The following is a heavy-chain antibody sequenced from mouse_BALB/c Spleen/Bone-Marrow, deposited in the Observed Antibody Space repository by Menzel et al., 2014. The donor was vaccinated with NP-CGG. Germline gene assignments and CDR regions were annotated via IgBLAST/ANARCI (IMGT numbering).Heavy chain of an antibody. V-gene: IGHV1-54*01. CDR1: GYAFTDYL. CDR3: ARYDGYFDY. Sequence: VQLQQSGAELVRPGTSVKVSCKASGYAFTDYLMGWLKQRPGQGLEWIGVINPGSGSTNYNEKFKDKATLTADKSSSTAYMQLRSLTSDDSAVYFCARYDGYFDYWGQGTILTVSS. CDR2: INPGSGST. D-gene: IGHD2-3*01. J-gene: IGHJ2*01.